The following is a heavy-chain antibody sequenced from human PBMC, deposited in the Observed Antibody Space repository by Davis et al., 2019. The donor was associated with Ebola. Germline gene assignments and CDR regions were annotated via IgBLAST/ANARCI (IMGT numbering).Heavy chain of an antibody. CDR1: GGSISSGDYY. Sequence: SETLSLTCTVSGGSISSGDYYWSWIRQPPGKGLEWIGSIYYSGSTYYNPSLKSRVTISVDTSKNQFSLKLSSVTAADTAVYYCARHNILMVYAMFDPWGQGTLVTVSS. V-gene: IGHV4-39*01. D-gene: IGHD2-8*01. CDR3: ARHNILMVYAMFDP. CDR2: IYYSGST. J-gene: IGHJ5*02.